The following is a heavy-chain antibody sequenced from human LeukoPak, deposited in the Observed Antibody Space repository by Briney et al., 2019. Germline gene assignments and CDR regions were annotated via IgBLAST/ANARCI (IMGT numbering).Heavy chain of an antibody. J-gene: IGHJ4*02. D-gene: IGHD6-6*01. Sequence: SETLSLTCTVSGGSISSDYWSWIRQPPGKGLEWIGYIYYSGSTNYNPSLKSRVTISVDTSKNQFSLKLSSVTAADTAVYYCARQQYSSSPDYWGQGTLVTVSS. CDR1: GGSISSDY. V-gene: IGHV4-59*08. CDR2: IYYSGST. CDR3: ARQQYSSSPDY.